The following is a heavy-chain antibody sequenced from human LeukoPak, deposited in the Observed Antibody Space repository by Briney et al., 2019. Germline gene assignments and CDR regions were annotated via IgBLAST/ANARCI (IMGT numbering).Heavy chain of an antibody. V-gene: IGHV3-30*02. CDR3: VGYCSGGSCYRNWFDP. D-gene: IGHD2-15*01. CDR1: GFTFSSYG. Sequence: GGSLRLSCAASGFTFSSYGMHWVRQAPGKGLEWVAFIRYDGGNEYYADSVKGRFTISRDNSKNTLYLQMNSLRAEDTAVYYCVGYCSGGSCYRNWFDPWGQGTLVTVSS. J-gene: IGHJ5*02. CDR2: IRYDGGNE.